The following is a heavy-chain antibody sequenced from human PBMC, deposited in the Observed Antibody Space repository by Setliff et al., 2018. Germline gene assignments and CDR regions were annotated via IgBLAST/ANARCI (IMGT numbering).Heavy chain of an antibody. J-gene: IGHJ6*03. CDR2: IRDTGTTV. CDR1: AFTFNTYL. D-gene: IGHD3-10*02. V-gene: IGHV3-48*01. CDR3: VRDDVRGYYMDV. Sequence: GESLKISCVASAFTFNTYLMNWVRQAPGKGLEWVSHIRDTGTTVHYADSVKGRFTISRDNAKNSPYLQMNSLRAEDTAVYYCVRDDVRGYYMDVWGKGTTVTV.